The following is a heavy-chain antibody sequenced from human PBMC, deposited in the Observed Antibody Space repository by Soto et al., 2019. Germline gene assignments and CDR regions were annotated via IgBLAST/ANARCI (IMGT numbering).Heavy chain of an antibody. CDR1: GASISTYY. D-gene: IGHD3-10*01. CDR2: IHDSGST. J-gene: IGHJ5*02. V-gene: IGHV4-59*01. Sequence: SETLSLTCTVSGASISTYYWSWVRQPPGKGLEWIGYIHDSGSTYYNPSLKSRVTMSLDTSRNQFFLQLNSVTSADTAVYYCARESAGSGKNNWFDPWGQGMLVTVSS. CDR3: ARESAGSGKNNWFDP.